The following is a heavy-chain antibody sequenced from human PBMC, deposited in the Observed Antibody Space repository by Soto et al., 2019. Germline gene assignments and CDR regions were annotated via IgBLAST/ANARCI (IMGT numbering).Heavy chain of an antibody. Sequence: PSETLSLTCTVSGGSISSGDYYWSWIRQPPGKGLEWIGYIYYSESTYYNPSLKSRVTISVDTSKNQFSLKLSSVTAADTAVYYRARGAYYYDSSGYPEDAFDIWGQGTMVTVSS. CDR3: ARGAYYYDSSGYPEDAFDI. CDR2: IYYSEST. D-gene: IGHD3-22*01. V-gene: IGHV4-30-4*01. CDR1: GGSISSGDYY. J-gene: IGHJ3*02.